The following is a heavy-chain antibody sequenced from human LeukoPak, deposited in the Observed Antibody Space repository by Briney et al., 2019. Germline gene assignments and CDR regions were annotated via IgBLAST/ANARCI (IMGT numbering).Heavy chain of an antibody. J-gene: IGHJ4*02. D-gene: IGHD4-23*01. CDR1: GYSISSGYH. V-gene: IGHV4-38-2*02. Sequence: PSETLSLTCIVSGYSISSGYHWGWIRQPPGKGLEWIGTICHSGNTYYNPSLKSRVNISVDTSKNQFSLKLSSVTAADTAVYYCARLDYGGNPSYWGQGTLVTVSS. CDR2: ICHSGNT. CDR3: ARLDYGGNPSY.